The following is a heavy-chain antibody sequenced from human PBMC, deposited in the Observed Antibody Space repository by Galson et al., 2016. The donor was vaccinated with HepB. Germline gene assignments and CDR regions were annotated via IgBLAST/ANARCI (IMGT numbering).Heavy chain of an antibody. Sequence: SETLSLTCAVSGGSVNTSNWWSWLRQSPEKGLEWIAEMYHSGSANYNGALESRVTISVDKSKNQFSLEVNSVTAADTAVYYCARHLVAARPFDSWGQGALVTVSS. CDR3: ARHLVAARPFDS. V-gene: IGHV4-4*02. CDR1: GGSVNTSNW. CDR2: MYHSGSA. D-gene: IGHD2-15*01. J-gene: IGHJ5*01.